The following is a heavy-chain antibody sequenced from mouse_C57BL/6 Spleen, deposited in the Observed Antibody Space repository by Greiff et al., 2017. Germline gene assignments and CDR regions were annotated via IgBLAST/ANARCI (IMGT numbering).Heavy chain of an antibody. J-gene: IGHJ2*01. D-gene: IGHD3-3*01. CDR2: FHPNSGST. CDR3: ARGGPLFDY. CDR1: GYTFTSYW. V-gene: IGHV1-64*01. Sequence: QVHVKQPGAELVKPGASVKLSCKASGYTFTSYWMHWVKQRPGQGLEWIGMFHPNSGSTNYNEKFKSKATLTVDKSSSTAYMQLSSLTSEDSAVDYCARGGPLFDYWGQGTTLTVSS.